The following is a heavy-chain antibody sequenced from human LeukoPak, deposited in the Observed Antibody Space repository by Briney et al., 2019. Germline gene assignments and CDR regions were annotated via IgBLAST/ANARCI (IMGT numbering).Heavy chain of an antibody. V-gene: IGHV4-34*01. CDR1: GGSFSGYY. J-gene: IGHJ4*02. D-gene: IGHD2-2*01. CDR2: INHSGST. Sequence: PSETLSLTCAVYGGSFSGYYWSWIRQPPGKGLEWIGEINHSGSTNYNPSLKSRVTISVDTSKNQFSLKLSSVTAADTAVYYCARTGYCSSASCSVVKQWLVRVYFDYWGQGTLVTVSS. CDR3: ARTGYCSSASCSVVKQWLVRVYFDY.